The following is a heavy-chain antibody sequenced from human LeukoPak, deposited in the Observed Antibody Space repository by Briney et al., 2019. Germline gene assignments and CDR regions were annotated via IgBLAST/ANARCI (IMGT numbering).Heavy chain of an antibody. D-gene: IGHD5-24*01. Sequence: SQTLSLTCTVSGGSISSGDYYWRWIRQRPGKGLEWIGYIYYSGGTYYNPSLKSRVTISVDTSKNQFSLKLSSVTAADTAVYYCARGDGYNYFDYWGQGTLVTVSS. V-gene: IGHV4-30-4*01. CDR1: GGSISSGDYY. CDR3: ARGDGYNYFDY. J-gene: IGHJ4*02. CDR2: IYYSGGT.